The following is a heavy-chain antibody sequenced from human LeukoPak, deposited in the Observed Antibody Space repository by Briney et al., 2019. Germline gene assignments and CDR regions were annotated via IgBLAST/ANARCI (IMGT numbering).Heavy chain of an antibody. CDR3: AKVWQGYYYYYYGMDV. V-gene: IGHV3-23*01. D-gene: IGHD2-21*01. CDR2: ISGSGGST. Sequence: GGSLRLSCAASGFTFSSYAMSWVRQAPGKGLEWVSAISGSGGSTYYADSVKGRFTISRDNSKNTLYLQMDSLRAEDTAVYYCAKVWQGYYYYYYGMDVWGQGTTVTVSS. CDR1: GFTFSSYA. J-gene: IGHJ6*02.